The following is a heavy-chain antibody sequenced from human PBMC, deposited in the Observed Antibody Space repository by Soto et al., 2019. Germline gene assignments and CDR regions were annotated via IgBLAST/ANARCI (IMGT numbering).Heavy chain of an antibody. Sequence: ETLSLTCTVSGGSISISTYYWGRIRQPPGKGLEWIGSIYYSGSTYYNPSLKSRVTISVDTSKNQFSLNLNSVTAADTAVYYCARPPTASLDAFEIWGQGTMVTVSS. CDR1: GGSISISTYY. CDR3: ARPPTASLDAFEI. V-gene: IGHV4-39*01. CDR2: IYYSGST. J-gene: IGHJ3*02.